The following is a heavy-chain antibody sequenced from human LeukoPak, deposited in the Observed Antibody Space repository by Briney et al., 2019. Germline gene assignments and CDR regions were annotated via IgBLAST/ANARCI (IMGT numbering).Heavy chain of an antibody. D-gene: IGHD2-8*02. Sequence: ASVKVSCKASGYTFTSHFMHWVRQAPGQGLEWMGIINPRGGSTSYTQKFKGRVTMTRDTSTSTVYMELSSLRSEDTAVYYCARDPGGYWFDYWGQGTMVTVSS. CDR1: GYTFTSHF. CDR3: ARDPGGYWFDY. J-gene: IGHJ4*02. CDR2: INPRGGST. V-gene: IGHV1-46*01.